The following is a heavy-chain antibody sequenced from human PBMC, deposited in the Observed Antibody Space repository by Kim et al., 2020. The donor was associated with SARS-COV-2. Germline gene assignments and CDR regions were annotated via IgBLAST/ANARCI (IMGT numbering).Heavy chain of an antibody. V-gene: IGHV4-39*01. D-gene: IGHD5-12*01. CDR3: ARRGRRDGYNKPTSLGYFDY. CDR2: IYYSGST. J-gene: IGHJ4*02. CDR1: GGSISSSSYY. Sequence: SETLSLTCTVSGGSISSSSYYWGWIRQPPGKGLEWIGSIYYSGSTYYNPSLKSRVTISVDTSKNQFSLKLSSVTAADTAVYYCARRGRRDGYNKPTSLGYFDYWGQGTLVTVSS.